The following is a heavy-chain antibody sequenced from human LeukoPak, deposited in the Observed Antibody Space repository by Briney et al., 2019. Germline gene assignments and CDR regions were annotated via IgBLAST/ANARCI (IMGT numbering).Heavy chain of an antibody. D-gene: IGHD3-10*01. CDR1: GFTFSSYG. CDR3: AKVPYSDYGSGRPPFMDV. J-gene: IGHJ6*02. Sequence: GGSLRLSCAASGFTFSSYGMHWVRQAPGKGLEWVAVIWYDGSNKYYADSVKGRFTISRDNSKNTLYLQMNSLRAEDTAIHYCAKVPYSDYGSGRPPFMDVWGRGTTVAVSS. CDR2: IWYDGSNK. V-gene: IGHV3-33*06.